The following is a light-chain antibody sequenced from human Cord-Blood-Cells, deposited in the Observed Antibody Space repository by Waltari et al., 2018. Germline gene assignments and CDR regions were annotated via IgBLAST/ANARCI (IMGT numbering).Light chain of an antibody. J-gene: IGKJ1*01. V-gene: IGKV1-5*03. CDR2: KAS. Sequence: DIQMTQSPSTLSASVGARVTITCRASQSISSWLACDQQKPGKAPKLRIYKASSLEIGVPSRFSGSGSGTEFTLTISSLQPDDFATDYCQQYNSYRTFGQGTKVEIK. CDR1: QSISSW. CDR3: QQYNSYRT.